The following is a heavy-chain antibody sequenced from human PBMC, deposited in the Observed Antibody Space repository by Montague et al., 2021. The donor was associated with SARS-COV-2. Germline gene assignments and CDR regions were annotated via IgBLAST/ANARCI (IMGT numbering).Heavy chain of an antibody. V-gene: IGHV4-34*12. Sequence: SETLSLTCAVSGGSFSGYYWSWIRQSPGKGLEWIGYIFHSGITNYNPSLKSRVTISVDMSKNQFSLQLNSVTAADSAVYYCARTEYNWDDWFDPWGQGTLVTVSS. J-gene: IGHJ5*02. CDR2: IFHSGIT. CDR1: GGSFSGYY. CDR3: ARTEYNWDDWFDP. D-gene: IGHD1-20*01.